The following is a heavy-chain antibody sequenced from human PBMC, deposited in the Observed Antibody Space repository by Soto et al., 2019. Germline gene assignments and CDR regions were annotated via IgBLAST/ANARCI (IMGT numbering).Heavy chain of an antibody. Sequence: SETLSLTCSVSGDSINSGAYFWTWVRQTPGKGLEWIAYIYYSGRTYYNPSLKSRLNISLDTSKNQFSLRLSSVTAADTAVYYCARDWASDTSSTSGSFDPWGQGTLVTVS. V-gene: IGHV4-31*03. J-gene: IGHJ5*02. CDR2: IYYSGRT. CDR3: ARDWASDTSSTSGSFDP. D-gene: IGHD2-2*01. CDR1: GDSINSGAYF.